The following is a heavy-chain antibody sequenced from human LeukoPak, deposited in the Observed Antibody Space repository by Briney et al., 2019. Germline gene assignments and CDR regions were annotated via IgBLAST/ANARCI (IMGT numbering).Heavy chain of an antibody. D-gene: IGHD6-13*01. CDR1: GGSITTSNYY. V-gene: IGHV4-39*07. J-gene: IGHJ4*02. CDR2: IYHSGST. Sequence: PSETLSLICTVSGGSITTSNYYWGWIRQPPGKGLEWIGEIYHSGSTNYNPSLKSRVTISVDKSKNQFSLKLSSVTAADTAVYYCARAVAAAGISHLDYWGQGTLVTVSS. CDR3: ARAVAAAGISHLDY.